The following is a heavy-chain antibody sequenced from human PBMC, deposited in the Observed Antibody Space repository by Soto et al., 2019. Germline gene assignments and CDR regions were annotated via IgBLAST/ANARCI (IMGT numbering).Heavy chain of an antibody. Sequence: ASVKVSCKASGYTFTRYGINWVRQAPGQGLEWMGWISAYNGNTNYAQKLQGRVTMTTDTSTSTAYMELRSLRSDDTAVYYCAGGSSNCNQTLTNYWGEGTLDTV. CDR3: AGGSSNCNQTLTNY. CDR1: GYTFTRYG. D-gene: IGHD6-13*01. J-gene: IGHJ4*02. CDR2: ISAYNGNT. V-gene: IGHV1-18*04.